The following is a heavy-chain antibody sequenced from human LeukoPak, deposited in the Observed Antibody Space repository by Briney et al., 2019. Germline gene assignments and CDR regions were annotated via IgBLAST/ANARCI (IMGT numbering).Heavy chain of an antibody. J-gene: IGHJ4*02. CDR2: ISYDGSNK. CDR1: GFTFSSYG. V-gene: IGHV3-30*18. Sequence: GGSLRLSCAASGFTFSSYGMHWVRQAPGKGLEWVAVISYDGSNKYYADSVKGRFTISRDNSKNTLYLQMNSLRAEDTAVYYCAKDFQQLVPVPEYYFDYWGQGTLVAVSS. D-gene: IGHD6-13*01. CDR3: AKDFQQLVPVPEYYFDY.